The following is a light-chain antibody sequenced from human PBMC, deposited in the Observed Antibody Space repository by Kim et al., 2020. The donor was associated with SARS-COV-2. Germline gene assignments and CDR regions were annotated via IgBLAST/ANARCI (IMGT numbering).Light chain of an antibody. CDR1: SLRSYY. J-gene: IGLJ3*02. CDR3: NSRDSSGNLNWV. V-gene: IGLV3-19*01. CDR2: GKN. Sequence: SSELPQDPAVSVALGQTVRITCQGDSLRSYYASWYQQKPGQAPVLVIYGKNNRPSGIPDRFSGSSSGNTASLTITGAQAEDEADYYCNSRDSSGNLNWVFGGGTKLTVL.